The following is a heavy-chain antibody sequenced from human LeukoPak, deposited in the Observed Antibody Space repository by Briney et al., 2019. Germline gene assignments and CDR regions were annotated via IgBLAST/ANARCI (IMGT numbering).Heavy chain of an antibody. Sequence: GGSLRLSCAASGFTFSSYGMHWVRQAPGKGLEWVAVISYDGSNKYYADSVKGRFTISRDNSKNTLYLQMNSLRAEDTAVYYCAKELRYYYYYMDVWGKGTTVTVSS. CDR1: GFTFSSYG. CDR2: ISYDGSNK. J-gene: IGHJ6*03. CDR3: AKELRYYYYYMDV. V-gene: IGHV3-30*18.